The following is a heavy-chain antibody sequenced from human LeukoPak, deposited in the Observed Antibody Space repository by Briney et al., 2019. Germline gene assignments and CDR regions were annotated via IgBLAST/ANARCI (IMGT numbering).Heavy chain of an antibody. D-gene: IGHD3-22*01. Sequence: GGSLRLSCAASGFTFSSYWMHWVRQAPGKGLVWVSRINSDGSSTSYADSVKGRFTISRDNAKNTLYLQMNSLRAEDTAVYYCAKDYYDTSGYYNRFDYWGQGTLVTVSS. V-gene: IGHV3-74*01. CDR1: GFTFSSYW. CDR2: INSDGSST. CDR3: AKDYYDTSGYYNRFDY. J-gene: IGHJ4*02.